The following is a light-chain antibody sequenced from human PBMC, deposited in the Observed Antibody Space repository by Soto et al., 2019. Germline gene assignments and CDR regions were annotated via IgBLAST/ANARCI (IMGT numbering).Light chain of an antibody. CDR3: AVWDGSLNGWV. V-gene: IGLV1-44*01. Sequence: QSVLTQPPSVSGTPGQRVTISCSGGSSNIGRDTVSWYQQLPGTAPKVLIYRNNQRPSGVPDRFSGSKSGTSASLAISGPQSEDEADYYCAVWDGSLNGWVFGGGTKLTVL. J-gene: IGLJ3*02. CDR1: SSNIGRDT. CDR2: RNN.